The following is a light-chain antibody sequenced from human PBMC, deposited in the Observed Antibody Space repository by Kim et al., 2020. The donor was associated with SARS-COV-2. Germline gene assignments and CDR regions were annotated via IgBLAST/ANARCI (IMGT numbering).Light chain of an antibody. J-gene: IGLJ3*02. CDR1: SSNIGSNT. V-gene: IGLV1-44*01. CDR2: SNN. CDR3: AAWDDSLNAWV. Sequence: GQRVTISCSGSSSNIGSNTVNWYQQLPGTAPKLLSYSNNQRPSGVPDRFSGSKSGTSASLAISGLQSEDEADYYCAAWDDSLNAWVFGGGTQLTVL.